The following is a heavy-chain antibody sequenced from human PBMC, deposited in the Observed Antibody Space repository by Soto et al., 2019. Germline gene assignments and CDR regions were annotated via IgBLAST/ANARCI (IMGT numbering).Heavy chain of an antibody. D-gene: IGHD3-16*01. J-gene: IGHJ4*02. CDR3: ARGGGPYVWFNEF. V-gene: IGHV1-69*13. CDR1: GGLFSSFA. Sequence: SLKVSCKDSGGLFSSFAISWVRQAPGQGLEWLGGIIPVFGTTNYAEKFQDRVTITADESTNTAYMELTSLTSGDTAIYYCARGGGPYVWFNEFWGQGTLVTVSS. CDR2: IIPVFGTT.